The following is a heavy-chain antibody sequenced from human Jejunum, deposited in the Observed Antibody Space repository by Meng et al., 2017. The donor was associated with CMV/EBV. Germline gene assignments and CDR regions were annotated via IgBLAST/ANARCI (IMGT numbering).Heavy chain of an antibody. CDR3: ARDLPGGTKGTWLDL. D-gene: IGHD1-14*01. Sequence: HVQLVQSGAEVQKPGDSVKVSCKASGYIFNTYGVSWVRQAPGQGPEWMGWISAYNGNTNYAQNFQGRFTMTTDTSTSTAYMELRSLRSDDTAVYYCARDLPGGTKGTWLDLWGQGTLVTVSS. CDR2: ISAYNGNT. J-gene: IGHJ5*02. CDR1: GYIFNTYG. V-gene: IGHV1-18*01.